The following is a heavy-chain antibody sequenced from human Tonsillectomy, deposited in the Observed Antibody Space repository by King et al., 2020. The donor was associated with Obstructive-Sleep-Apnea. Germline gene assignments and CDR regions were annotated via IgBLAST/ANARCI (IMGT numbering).Heavy chain of an antibody. CDR1: GFSLSSNGVG. V-gene: IGHV2-5*02. Sequence: TLKESGPTLVKPTQTLTLTCTFSGFSLSSNGVGVGWIRQPLGKALEWLAIVYWDDDARYSLLLSSRLTITRDTCKNHVGLTMTNMDPVYTATYYCAHSRRLDQCSCGSCYYFNYWGQGTLVTVSS. CDR3: AHSRRLDQCSCGSCYYFNY. J-gene: IGHJ4*02. CDR2: VYWDDDA. D-gene: IGHD2-15*01.